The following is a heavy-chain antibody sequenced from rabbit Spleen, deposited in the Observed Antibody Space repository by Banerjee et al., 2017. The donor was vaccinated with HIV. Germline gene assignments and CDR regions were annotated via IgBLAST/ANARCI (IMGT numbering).Heavy chain of an antibody. CDR3: ARDTGSSFSSYGMDL. Sequence: QEQLEESGGDLVQPEGSLTLTCTASGFSFSSSYWICWVRQAPGKGLEWIACFGAGSSGGTYYASWAKGRFTISKTSSTTVTLQMTSLTVADTATYFCARDTGSSFSSYGMDLWGPGTLVTVS. V-gene: IGHV1S45*01. CDR2: FGAGSSGGT. CDR1: GFSFSSSYW. D-gene: IGHD8-1*01. J-gene: IGHJ6*01.